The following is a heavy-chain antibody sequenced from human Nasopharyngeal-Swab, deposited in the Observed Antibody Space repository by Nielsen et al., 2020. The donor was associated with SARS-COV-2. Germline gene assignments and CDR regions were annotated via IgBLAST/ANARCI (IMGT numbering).Heavy chain of an antibody. V-gene: IGHV3-33*01. CDR3: AGGSEFDY. Sequence: GESLKTPCAASGFTFSSYGMHWVRQAPGKGLEWVAVTWYDGSNKYYADSVMGRFTISRDNSKNTLYLQMNSLRAEDTAVYCCAGGSEFDYWGQGTLVTVSS. J-gene: IGHJ4*02. D-gene: IGHD3-16*01. CDR1: GFTFSSYG. CDR2: TWYDGSNK.